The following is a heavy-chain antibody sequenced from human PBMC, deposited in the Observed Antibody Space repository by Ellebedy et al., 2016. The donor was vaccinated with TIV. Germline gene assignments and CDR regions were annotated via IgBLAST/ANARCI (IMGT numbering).Heavy chain of an antibody. Sequence: GESLKISCTASGFSLSDYSMSWVRQAPGKGLEWVSSISSSTTFRVYGDSVRGRFSISRDNAKNSLYLEMTSLRAEDRDVYYCARDKRFQKHYGMDVWGQGTTVTVSS. CDR3: ARDKRFQKHYGMDV. V-gene: IGHV3-21*01. CDR1: GFSLSDYS. J-gene: IGHJ6*02. CDR2: ISSSTTFR.